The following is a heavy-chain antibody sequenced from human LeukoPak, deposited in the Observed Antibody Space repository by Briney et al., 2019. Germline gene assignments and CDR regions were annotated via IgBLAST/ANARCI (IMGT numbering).Heavy chain of an antibody. CDR1: GGSISSYY. V-gene: IGHV4-59*01. CDR2: IYYSGST. CDR3: ARGPVGATIGAFDI. D-gene: IGHD1-26*01. J-gene: IGHJ3*02. Sequence: PSETLSLTCTVSGGSISSYYWSWIRQPPGKGLEWIGYIYYSGSTNYNPSLKSRVTISVDTSKNQFSLKLSSVTAADTAVYYCARGPVGATIGAFDIWGQGIMVTVSS.